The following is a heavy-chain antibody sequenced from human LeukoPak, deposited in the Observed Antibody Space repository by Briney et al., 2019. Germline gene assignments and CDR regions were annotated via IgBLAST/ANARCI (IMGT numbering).Heavy chain of an antibody. Sequence: SGTLSLTCTVSGYSISSGYYWGWIRQPPGKGLEWIGSIYHSGSTYYNPSLKSRVTISVDTSKNQFSLKLSSVTAADTAVYYCARGWWELLLRYNWFDPWGQGTLVTVSS. CDR1: GYSISSGYY. V-gene: IGHV4-38-2*02. CDR3: ARGWWELLLRYNWFDP. J-gene: IGHJ5*02. D-gene: IGHD2-15*01. CDR2: IYHSGST.